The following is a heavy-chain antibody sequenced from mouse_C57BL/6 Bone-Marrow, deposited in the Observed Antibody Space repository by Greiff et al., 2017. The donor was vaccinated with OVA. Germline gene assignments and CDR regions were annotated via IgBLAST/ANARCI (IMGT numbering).Heavy chain of an antibody. V-gene: IGHV5-9-1*02. D-gene: IGHD1-1*01. Sequence: EVQLVESGEGLVKPGGSLKLSCAASGFTFSSYAMSWVRQTPEKRLEWVAYISSGGDYIYYADTVKGRFTISRDNARNTLYLQMGSLKSEDTAMYYCTRGVGAVVANSSYYYAMDYWGQGTSVTVSS. CDR1: GFTFSSYA. J-gene: IGHJ4*01. CDR3: TRGVGAVVANSSYYYAMDY. CDR2: ISSGGDYI.